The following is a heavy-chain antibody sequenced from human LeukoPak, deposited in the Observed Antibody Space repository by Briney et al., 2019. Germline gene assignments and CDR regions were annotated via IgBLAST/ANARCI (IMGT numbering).Heavy chain of an antibody. CDR3: ARVVDHGYSDY. D-gene: IGHD5-24*01. CDR2: IYYSGST. V-gene: IGHV4-59*01. CDR1: GGSISSYY. Sequence: PSETPSLTCTVSGGSISSYYWSWIRQPPGKGLEWIGYIYYSGSTKYNPSLKSRVTISVDTSKNQSSLELSSVTAADTAVYYCARVVDHGYSDYWGLGTLVTVSS. J-gene: IGHJ4*02.